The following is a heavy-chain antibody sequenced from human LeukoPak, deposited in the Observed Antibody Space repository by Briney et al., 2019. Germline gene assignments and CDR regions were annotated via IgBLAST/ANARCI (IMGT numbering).Heavy chain of an antibody. V-gene: IGHV3-48*02. D-gene: IGHD6-19*01. CDR2: ISNSGSVI. CDR1: GLTFSSYN. J-gene: IGHJ4*02. CDR3: ARGPISGWSADY. Sequence: GGSLRLSCAVSGLTFSSYNMNWVRQAPGKGLEWVSYISNSGSVIYYADSVKGRFTLSRDNAKNSLYLQMNSLRDEDTAVYYCARGPISGWSADYWGQGTLVTVSS.